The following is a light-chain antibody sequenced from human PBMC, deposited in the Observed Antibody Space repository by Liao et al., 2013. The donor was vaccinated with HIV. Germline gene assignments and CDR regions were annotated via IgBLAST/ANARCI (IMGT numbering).Light chain of an antibody. CDR2: QDS. J-gene: IGLJ2*01. CDR3: QAWDNSTAV. CDR1: ALPKQY. V-gene: IGLV3-1*01. Sequence: SYELTQPPSVSVSPGQTARITCSGDALPKQYAYWYQQKPGQSPVLVIYQDSKRPSGIPERFSGSNSGNTATLTISGTQAMDEADYYCQAWDNSTAVFGGGTKLTVL.